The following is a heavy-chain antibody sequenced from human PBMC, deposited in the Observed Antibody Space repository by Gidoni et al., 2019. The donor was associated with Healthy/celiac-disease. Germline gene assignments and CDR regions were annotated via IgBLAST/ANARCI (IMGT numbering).Heavy chain of an antibody. V-gene: IGHV1-46*01. CDR2: INPSGGST. CDR1: GYTFTSYY. D-gene: IGHD4-17*01. J-gene: IGHJ4*02. Sequence: QVQLVQSGAEVKKPGASVKVSCQASGYTFTSYYMHWVRQAPGQGLEWMGIINPSGGSTSYAQKFQGRVTMTRDTSTSTVYMELSSLRSEDTAVYYCARDYGDYVVDYWGQGTLVTVSS. CDR3: ARDYGDYVVDY.